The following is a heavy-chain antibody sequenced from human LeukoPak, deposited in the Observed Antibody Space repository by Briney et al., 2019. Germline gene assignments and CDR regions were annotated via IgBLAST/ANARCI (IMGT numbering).Heavy chain of an antibody. Sequence: GGSLRLSCAASGFAFPNYAMNWVRQAPGKGLEWVSGVSGDGAGMYYADSVKGRFTVSSDNSENTLSLQMDILRAEDTAVYYCVKNGVRSLFTVYNWFDSWGQGTLVTVSS. D-gene: IGHD2-8*01. CDR1: GFAFPNYA. V-gene: IGHV3-23*01. CDR3: VKNGVRSLFTVYNWFDS. CDR2: VSGDGAGM. J-gene: IGHJ5*01.